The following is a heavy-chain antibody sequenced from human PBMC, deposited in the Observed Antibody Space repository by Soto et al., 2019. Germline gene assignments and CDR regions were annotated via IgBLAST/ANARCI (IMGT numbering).Heavy chain of an antibody. Sequence: QVVLLQSGAEVKEPGSSVRVSCEVSGSTFNNFAFSWVRQAPGHGPEWMGGIVVISNTADYSQRFQDSVTITADTSTNTLYMEVGSLTFEDTAVYYCARAIKRWEVHYYFDYWGQGTLVNVSS. CDR2: IVVISNTA. V-gene: IGHV1-69*06. J-gene: IGHJ4*02. CDR3: ARAIKRWEVHYYFDY. CDR1: GSTFNNFA. D-gene: IGHD1-26*01.